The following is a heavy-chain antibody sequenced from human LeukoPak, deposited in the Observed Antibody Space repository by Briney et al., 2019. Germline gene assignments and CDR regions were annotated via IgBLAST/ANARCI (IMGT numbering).Heavy chain of an antibody. Sequence: GASVKVSCKASGYTFTSYDINWVRQATGQGLEWMGWMNPNSGNTGYAQKFQGRVTMTRNTSISTAYMELSSLRSEDTAVYYCARGSTYYDFWNGYYYYMDVWGKGTTVTVSS. J-gene: IGHJ6*03. CDR1: GYTFTSYD. CDR3: ARGSTYYDFWNGYYYYMDV. CDR2: MNPNSGNT. V-gene: IGHV1-8*01. D-gene: IGHD3-3*01.